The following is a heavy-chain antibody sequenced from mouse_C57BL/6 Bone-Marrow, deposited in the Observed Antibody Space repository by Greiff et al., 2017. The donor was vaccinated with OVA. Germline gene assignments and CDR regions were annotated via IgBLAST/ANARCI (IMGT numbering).Heavy chain of an antibody. J-gene: IGHJ2*01. CDR3: AGRDGNYFDC. CDR1: GFNIKNTY. CDR2: IDPANGNT. V-gene: IGHV14-3*01. Sequence: EVQLQQSVAELVRPGASVKLSCTASGFNIKNTYMPWVKQRPEQGLEWIGRIDPANGNTKYAPKFQGKATITADTSSNTAYLQLSSLTSEYTAIYYCAGRDGNYFDCWDQGTTLSVSS. D-gene: IGHD2-1*01.